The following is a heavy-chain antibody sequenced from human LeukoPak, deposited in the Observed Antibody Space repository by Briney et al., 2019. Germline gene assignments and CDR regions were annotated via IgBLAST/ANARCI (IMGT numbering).Heavy chain of an antibody. CDR1: GGSISSGGYS. Sequence: SETLSLTCAVSGGSISSGGYSWSWIRQPPGKGLEWIGYIYHSGSTNYNPSLKSRVTISVDTSKNQFSLKLSSVTAADTAVYYCARGLYYYDSSGYKIPPYFDYWGQGTLVTVSS. CDR2: IYHSGST. J-gene: IGHJ4*02. CDR3: ARGLYYYDSSGYKIPPYFDY. D-gene: IGHD3-22*01. V-gene: IGHV4-30-2*01.